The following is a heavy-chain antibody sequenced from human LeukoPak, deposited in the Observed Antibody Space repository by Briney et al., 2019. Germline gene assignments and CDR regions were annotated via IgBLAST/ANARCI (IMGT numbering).Heavy chain of an antibody. V-gene: IGHV5-51*01. CDR2: IYPGDSDT. CDR3: ARRLGYIAVAGTNWFDP. J-gene: IGHJ5*02. CDR1: GYSFTSYW. Sequence: GESLKISCKGSGYSFTSYWIAWVRQMPGKGLEWMGIIYPGDSDTRYSPSFQGQVTISADKSISTAYLQWSSLKASDTAMYYCARRLGYIAVAGTNWFDPWGQGTLVTVSS. D-gene: IGHD6-19*01.